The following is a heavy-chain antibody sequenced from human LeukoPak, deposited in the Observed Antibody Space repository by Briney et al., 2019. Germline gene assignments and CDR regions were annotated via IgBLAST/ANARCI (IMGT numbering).Heavy chain of an antibody. J-gene: IGHJ4*02. CDR3: ARVGLPSSSRGEDVDY. Sequence: GASVKLSCQASGYTFTSYAMNWVRQAPGQGLEWMGWINTNTGNPTYAQGFTGRFVFSLDTSVSTAYLQISSLKAEDTAVYYCARVGLPSSSRGEDVDYWGQGTLVTVSS. CDR1: GYTFTSYA. D-gene: IGHD6-6*01. V-gene: IGHV7-4-1*02. CDR2: INTNTGNP.